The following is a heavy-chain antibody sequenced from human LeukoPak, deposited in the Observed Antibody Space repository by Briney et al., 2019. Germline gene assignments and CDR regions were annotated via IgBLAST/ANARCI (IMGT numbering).Heavy chain of an antibody. D-gene: IGHD2-2*01. Sequence: PGGSLRLSCAASGFTFSNYAMNWVRQAPGKGLEWVSAVSGSGDTTHYADSVEGRFTISRDNSKKTLYLQMNSLRAEDTALYYCAKNAGLPYCTSTSCPLDPCGQGTLVSLSS. J-gene: IGHJ5*02. CDR1: GFTFSNYA. CDR2: VSGSGDTT. CDR3: AKNAGLPYCTSTSCPLDP. V-gene: IGHV3-23*01.